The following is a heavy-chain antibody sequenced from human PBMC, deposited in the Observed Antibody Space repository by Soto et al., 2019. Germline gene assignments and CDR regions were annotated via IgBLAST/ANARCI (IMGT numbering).Heavy chain of an antibody. CDR2: INSDGSST. V-gene: IGHV3-74*01. Sequence: GVSLRLSCAASGFTFSSYWMHWVRQAPGKGLVWVSRINSDGSSTSYADSVKGRFTISRDNAKNTLYLQMNSLRAEDTAVYYCARDQEILVRGATHRYYYYYMDVWGKGTTVTVSS. D-gene: IGHD2-15*01. CDR3: ARDQEILVRGATHRYYYYYMDV. J-gene: IGHJ6*03. CDR1: GFTFSSYW.